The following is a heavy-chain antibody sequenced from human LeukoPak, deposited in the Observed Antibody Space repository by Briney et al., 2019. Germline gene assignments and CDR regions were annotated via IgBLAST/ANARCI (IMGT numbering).Heavy chain of an antibody. CDR2: IYHSGST. J-gene: IGHJ2*01. V-gene: IGHV4-30-2*01. CDR3: ARAFYDSSGYYRYWYFDL. Sequence: SETLSLTCAVSGGSISSGGYSWSWIRQPPGKGLEWIGYIYHSGSTYYNPSLKSRVIISVDRSKNQFSLKLSSVTAADTAVYYCARAFYDSSGYYRYWYFDLWGRGTLVTVSS. CDR1: GGSISSGGYS. D-gene: IGHD3-22*01.